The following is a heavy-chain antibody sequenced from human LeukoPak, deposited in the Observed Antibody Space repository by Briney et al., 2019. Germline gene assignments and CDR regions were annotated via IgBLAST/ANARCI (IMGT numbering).Heavy chain of an antibody. CDR1: GFTFSSFG. CDR3: ARDPGASHRYGMDV. D-gene: IGHD3-10*01. J-gene: IGHJ6*02. V-gene: IGHV3-21*01. Sequence: GGSLRLSCAASGFTFSSFGMHWVRQAPGKGLEWVSSISRSCDYIYYADSVKGRFTISRDNAKNSLYLQMNSLRAEDTAVYYCARDPGASHRYGMDVWGQGTTVTVSS. CDR2: ISRSCDYI.